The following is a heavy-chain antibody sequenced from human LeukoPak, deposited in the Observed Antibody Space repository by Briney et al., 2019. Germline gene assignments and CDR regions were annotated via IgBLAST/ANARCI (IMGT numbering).Heavy chain of an antibody. J-gene: IGHJ4*02. CDR3: ARLRRDINDWYADDC. V-gene: IGHV4-4*07. CDR1: GGSVNTYY. Sequence: SSETLSLTCTVSGGSVNTYYWSWIRQSAGKGLEWIGRISITEGTNYNPSLKSRVSMSVDASKNQVSLKLGSVTAADTAVYYCARLRRDINDWYADDCWGQGTLVTVSS. CDR2: ISITEGT. D-gene: IGHD6-19*01.